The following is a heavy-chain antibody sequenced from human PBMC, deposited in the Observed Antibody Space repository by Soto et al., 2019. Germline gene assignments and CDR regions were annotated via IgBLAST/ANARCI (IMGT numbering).Heavy chain of an antibody. V-gene: IGHV1-69*12. CDR1: GGTFGGYG. CDR3: ARGGRWYDYALVSYHYTAKLDY. J-gene: IGHJ4*02. CDR2: ILPLFATA. Sequence: QVQLVQSGAEVKKPGSSVKVSCKASGGTFGGYGLSWVRQAPGQGLEWMGGILPLFATANYAQKFQGRVTITADESASAGSLARPRLRSVGQSVYYSARGGRWYDYALVSYHYTAKLDYWGQGTLVTVSS. D-gene: IGHD3-16*02.